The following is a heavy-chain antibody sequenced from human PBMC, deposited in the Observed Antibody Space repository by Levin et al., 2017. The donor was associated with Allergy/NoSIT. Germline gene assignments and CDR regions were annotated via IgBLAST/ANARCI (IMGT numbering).Heavy chain of an antibody. V-gene: IGHV1-46*01. CDR3: ARDRQDWYFDL. CDR2: INPNDGST. CDR1: GITFINNY. J-gene: IGHJ2*01. Sequence: AGGSLRLSCKASGITFINNYVHWVRQAPGQGLEWMGIINPNDGSTTFAQKFRDRVTLTRDTSMTTIYMELRSLQSEDTAMYYCARDRQDWYFDLWGRGTLVTVSS.